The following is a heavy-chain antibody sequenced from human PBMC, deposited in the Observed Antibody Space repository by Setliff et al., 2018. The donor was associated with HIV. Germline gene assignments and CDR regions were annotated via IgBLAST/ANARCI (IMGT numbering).Heavy chain of an antibody. CDR3: TIRGFGSGTVLLDY. Sequence: GASVKVSCKASGGSLSGYAVSWVRQAPGQGLEWMGGTIPPFSREQYAEKFQGRLTMTADESTSSAYMELSSLRSEDTAMYYCTIRGFGSGTVLLDYWGQGTLVTVSS. D-gene: IGHD3-10*01. CDR2: TIPPFSRE. CDR1: GGSLSGYA. V-gene: IGHV1-69*13. J-gene: IGHJ4*02.